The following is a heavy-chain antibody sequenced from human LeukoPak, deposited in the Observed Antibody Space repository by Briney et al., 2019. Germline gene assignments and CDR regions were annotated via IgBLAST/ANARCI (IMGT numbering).Heavy chain of an antibody. Sequence: SETLSLTCTVSGGSISSYYWSWIRQPAGKGLEWIGRIYTSGSTNYNPSLKSRVTMSVDTSKNQFSLKLSSVTAADTAVYYCARDRTEYSSSSRLYYFDYWGQGTLVTVSS. V-gene: IGHV4-4*07. CDR2: IYTSGST. CDR3: ARDRTEYSSSSRLYYFDY. J-gene: IGHJ4*02. D-gene: IGHD6-6*01. CDR1: GGSISSYY.